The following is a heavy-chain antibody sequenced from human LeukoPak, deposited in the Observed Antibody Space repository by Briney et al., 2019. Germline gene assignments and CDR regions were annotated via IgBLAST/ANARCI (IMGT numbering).Heavy chain of an antibody. J-gene: IGHJ4*02. V-gene: IGHV3-23*01. Sequence: SSSSYYWGWIRQPPGKGLEWVSAISGSGGSTYYADSVKGRFTISRDNSKNTLYLQMNSLRAEDTAVYYCARDLGVDDYWGQGTLVTVSS. D-gene: IGHD2-8*01. CDR3: ARDLGVDDY. CDR1: SSSSYY. CDR2: ISGSGGST.